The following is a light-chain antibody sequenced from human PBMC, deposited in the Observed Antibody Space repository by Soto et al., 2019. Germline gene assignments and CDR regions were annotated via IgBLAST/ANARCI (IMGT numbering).Light chain of an antibody. CDR3: QHYNEWPPWT. V-gene: IGKV3-15*01. CDR1: QSVSSN. CDR2: GAS. J-gene: IGKJ1*01. Sequence: EIVMTQSPATLAVSPGEGATLSSSASQSVSSNLAWYQQKPGQAPRLLIFGASTRATGTPARFSGSGSGTEFTLTISSLQSEDFAVYYCQHYNEWPPWTFGQGTKVDI.